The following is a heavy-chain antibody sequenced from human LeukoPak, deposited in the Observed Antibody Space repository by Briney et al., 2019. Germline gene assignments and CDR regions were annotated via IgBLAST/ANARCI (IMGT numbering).Heavy chain of an antibody. CDR1: GGSISSYY. V-gene: IGHV4-59*01. Sequence: SETLSLTCTVSGGSISSYYRSWIRQPPGKGLEWIGYIYYSGSTNYNPSLKSRFTISVDTSKNQFSLKLSSVTAADTAVYHCARGGYDYGEPYYFDYWGQGTLVTVSS. CDR3: ARGGYDYGEPYYFDY. CDR2: IYYSGST. J-gene: IGHJ4*02. D-gene: IGHD4-17*01.